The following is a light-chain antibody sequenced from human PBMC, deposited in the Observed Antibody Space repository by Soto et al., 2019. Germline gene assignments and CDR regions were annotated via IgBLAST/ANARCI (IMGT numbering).Light chain of an antibody. Sequence: EIVMTQSPATLSVSPGERATLSCSASQSVTSNLAWYQQKPAQAPRLLIYHASARPGGIPARFSGSGSGTEFTLTISSLQSEDFAVYFCQQYNNLPPTFGQGTRLEIK. CDR3: QQYNNLPPT. CDR2: HAS. CDR1: QSVTSN. V-gene: IGKV3-15*01. J-gene: IGKJ5*01.